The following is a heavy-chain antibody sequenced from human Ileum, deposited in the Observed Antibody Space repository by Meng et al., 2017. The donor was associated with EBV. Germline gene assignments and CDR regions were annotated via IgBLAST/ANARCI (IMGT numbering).Heavy chain of an antibody. D-gene: IGHD5-24*01. CDR2: MNPKTGTA. Sequence: QVQLVKSGAEGKKPGASVKVSCKASGYTFTNYDISWVRQATGQGLEWMGWMNPKTGTAHYAQKFQGRVSMTRDTSITTAYMELSSLTSEDTAVYYCVRTLERGDYWGQGTLVTVSS. CDR3: VRTLERGDY. J-gene: IGHJ4*02. CDR1: GYTFTNYD. V-gene: IGHV1-8*01.